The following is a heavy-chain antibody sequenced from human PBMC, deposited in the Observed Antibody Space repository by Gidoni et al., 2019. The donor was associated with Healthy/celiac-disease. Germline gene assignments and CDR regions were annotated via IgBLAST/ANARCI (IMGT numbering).Heavy chain of an antibody. Sequence: QVQLVQSGAEVKKPGSSVKVSCKASGGTFSSYTISWVRQAPGQGLEWMGRIIPILGIANYAQKFQGRVTITADKSTSTAYMELSSLRSEDTAVYYCAREGNALGYGMDVWGQGTTVTVSS. D-gene: IGHD1-1*01. CDR3: AREGNALGYGMDV. CDR1: GGTFSSYT. J-gene: IGHJ6*02. CDR2: IIPILGIA. V-gene: IGHV1-69*08.